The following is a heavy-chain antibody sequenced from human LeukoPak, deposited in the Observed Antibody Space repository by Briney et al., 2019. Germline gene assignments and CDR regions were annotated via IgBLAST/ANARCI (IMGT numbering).Heavy chain of an antibody. D-gene: IGHD2-15*01. CDR1: GFTFSSYW. CDR3: AREGDVFGVCSGGSCRFSAHDY. CDR2: IKQDGSEK. V-gene: IGHV3-7*01. J-gene: IGHJ4*02. Sequence: GGSLRLSCAASGFTFSSYWMSWVRQAPGKGLEWVANIKQDGSEKYYVDSVKGRFTISRDNAKNSLYLQMNSLRAEDTAVYYCAREGDVFGVCSGGSCRFSAHDYWGQGTLVTVSS.